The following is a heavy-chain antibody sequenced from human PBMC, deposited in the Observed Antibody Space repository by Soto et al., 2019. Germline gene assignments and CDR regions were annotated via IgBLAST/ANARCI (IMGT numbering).Heavy chain of an antibody. J-gene: IGHJ4*02. V-gene: IGHV4-59*08. CDR2: IYYSGST. CDR1: GGSISSYY. CDR3: AGRYGGTLDY. D-gene: IGHD4-17*01. Sequence: QVQLQESGPGLVKPSETLSLTCTVSGGSISSYYWSWIRQPPGKGLEWIGYIYYSGSTNYNPSLKSRVTLSVDTSKNQFSLKLSSVTAADTAVYYCAGRYGGTLDYWGQGTLVTVSS.